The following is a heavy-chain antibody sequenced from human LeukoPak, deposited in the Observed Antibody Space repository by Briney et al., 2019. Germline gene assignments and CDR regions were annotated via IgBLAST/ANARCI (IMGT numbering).Heavy chain of an antibody. CDR1: GYTFSDYY. J-gene: IGHJ4*02. CDR3: ARDLSGYYDSSGYMGGYFDY. D-gene: IGHD3-22*01. Sequence: GSLRLSCAASGYTFSDYYMTWIRQASGKGLEWVSYISSSGSSIYYADSVKGRSTISRDNAKNSLYLQLNSLRAEDTAVYYCARDLSGYYDSSGYMGGYFDYWGQGTLVTVSS. V-gene: IGHV3-11*04. CDR2: ISSSGSSI.